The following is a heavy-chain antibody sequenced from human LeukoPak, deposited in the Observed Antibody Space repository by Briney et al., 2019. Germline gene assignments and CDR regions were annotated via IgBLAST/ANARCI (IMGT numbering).Heavy chain of an antibody. V-gene: IGHV1-2*02. D-gene: IGHD5-24*01. CDR3: ARRDGYTIADAFDI. CDR2: NNPNSGGT. J-gene: IGHJ3*02. Sequence: ASVKVSCKASGYTFTGYYMHWVRQAPGQGLEWMGWNNPNSGGTNYAQKFQGRVTMTRDTSISTAYMELSRLRSDDTAVYYCARRDGYTIADAFDIWGQGTMVTVSS. CDR1: GYTFTGYY.